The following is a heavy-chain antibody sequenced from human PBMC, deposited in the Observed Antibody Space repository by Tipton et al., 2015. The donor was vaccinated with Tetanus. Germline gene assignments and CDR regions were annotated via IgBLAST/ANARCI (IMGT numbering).Heavy chain of an antibody. V-gene: IGHV4-59*01. CDR1: GGSINNYY. D-gene: IGHD3-10*01. Sequence: GSLRLSCTVSGGSINNYYWSWIRQPPGKGLEWIGYIYYSGSTNYNPSLKSRVTISVDTSKNQFSLKLSSVTAADTAVYYCARDNRVPLRFGELLEFYYYYGMDVWGQGTTVTVSS. CDR2: IYYSGST. J-gene: IGHJ6*02. CDR3: ARDNRVPLRFGELLEFYYYYGMDV.